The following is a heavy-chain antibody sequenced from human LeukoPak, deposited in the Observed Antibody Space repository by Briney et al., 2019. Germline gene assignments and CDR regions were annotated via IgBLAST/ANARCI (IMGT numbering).Heavy chain of an antibody. D-gene: IGHD2-2*01. CDR3: AKALNVLVPSTSRWFDP. Sequence: PGGSLRLSCAASGFTFSDYWMTWVRQAPGKGLEWVSTISDGGAATYYADSVKGRFTISRDNSKNTLSLQMNSLRAEDTAVYYCAKALNVLVPSTSRWFDPWGQGTLVTVSS. V-gene: IGHV3-23*01. CDR1: GFTFSDYW. J-gene: IGHJ5*02. CDR2: ISDGGAAT.